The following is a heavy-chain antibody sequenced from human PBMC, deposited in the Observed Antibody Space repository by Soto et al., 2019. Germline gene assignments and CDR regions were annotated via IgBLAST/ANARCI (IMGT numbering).Heavy chain of an antibody. CDR1: GLTFSSYG. J-gene: IGHJ6*03. CDR3: AREQLLLDSSYYYYYMDV. CDR2: IWYDGSNK. D-gene: IGHD2-15*01. V-gene: IGHV3-33*01. Sequence: GGSLRLSCAASGLTFSSYGMHWVRQAPGKGLEWVAVIWYDGSNKYYADSVKGRFTISRDNSKNTLYLQMNSLRAEDTAVYYCAREQLLLDSSYYYYYMDVWGEGTTVTVSS.